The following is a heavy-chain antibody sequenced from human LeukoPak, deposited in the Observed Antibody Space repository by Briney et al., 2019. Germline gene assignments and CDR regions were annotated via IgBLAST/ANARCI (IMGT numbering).Heavy chain of an antibody. CDR2: MNPNSGNT. Sequence: EASVKVSCKASGGTFSSYAINWVRQATGQGLEWMGWMNPNSGNTGYAQKFQGRVTITRNTSISTAYMELSSLRSEDTAVYYCARGDNWFDPWGQGTLVTVSS. CDR1: GGTFSSYA. J-gene: IGHJ5*02. V-gene: IGHV1-8*03. CDR3: ARGDNWFDP.